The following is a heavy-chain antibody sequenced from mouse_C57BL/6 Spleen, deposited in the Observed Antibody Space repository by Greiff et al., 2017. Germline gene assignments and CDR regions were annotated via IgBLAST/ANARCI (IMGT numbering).Heavy chain of an antibody. D-gene: IGHD2-4*01. Sequence: VQLQQPGAELVRPGSSVKLSCKASGYTFTSYWMHWVKQRPIQGLEWIGNIDPSDSEPHYNQKFTDKATLTVDKSSSTAYMQLSSLTSEDSAVYYCAREDYDGVFAYWGQGTLVTVSA. CDR3: AREDYDGVFAY. CDR1: GYTFTSYW. J-gene: IGHJ3*01. V-gene: IGHV1-52*01. CDR2: IDPSDSEP.